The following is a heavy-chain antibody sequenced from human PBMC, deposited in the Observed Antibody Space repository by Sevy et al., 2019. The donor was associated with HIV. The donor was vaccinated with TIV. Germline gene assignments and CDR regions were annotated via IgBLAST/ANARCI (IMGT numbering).Heavy chain of an antibody. CDR2: ISYDARKK. V-gene: IGHV3-30*01. CDR3: ARLVGYCSGGRCSIIDF. D-gene: IGHD2-15*01. J-gene: IGHJ4*02. CDR1: GFGLSNHA. Sequence: GESLKISCAASGFGLSNHAMIWVRQAPGKGLEWVAGISYDARKKYYADSVRGRFTISRDDSKNTLYLQVNSLTTEDTAVYYCARLVGYCSGGRCSIIDFWGQGTLVTVSS.